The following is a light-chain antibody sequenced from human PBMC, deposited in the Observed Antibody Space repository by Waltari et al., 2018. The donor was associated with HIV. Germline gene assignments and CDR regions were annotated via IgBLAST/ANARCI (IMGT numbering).Light chain of an antibody. CDR3: QQYDVSRT. V-gene: IGKV3-20*01. J-gene: IGKJ1*01. CDR2: NVS. CDR1: QSVSSRY. Sequence: EIVLTQSPATLSLSPGERATLSCRVSQSVSSRYLAWYQQKPGQAPRLVIYNVSKRATGIPDRFTGSGSGTDFTLTINSLEPEDFAVYFCQQYDVSRTFGQGTKVEVK.